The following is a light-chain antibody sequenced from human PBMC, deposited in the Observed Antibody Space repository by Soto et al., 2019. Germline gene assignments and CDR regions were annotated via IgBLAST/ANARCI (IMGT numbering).Light chain of an antibody. CDR1: SSNIGSYA. V-gene: IGLV1-36*01. J-gene: IGLJ2*01. CDR3: AAWDDSLNGVV. CDR2: NDA. Sequence: QSVLTQAPSVSEAPRQRVTISCSGSSSNIGSYAVNWYQQFPGEAPKLLIYNDALLPSGVSDRFSGSKSGTSASLAIGGLQSEDEAVYYCAAWDDSLNGVVFGGGTKVTVL.